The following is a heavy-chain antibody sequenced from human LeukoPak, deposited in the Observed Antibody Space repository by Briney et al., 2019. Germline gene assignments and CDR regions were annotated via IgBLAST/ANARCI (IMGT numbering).Heavy chain of an antibody. CDR3: YREGL. CDR2: IRSRTDGGTV. V-gene: IGHV3-15*01. J-gene: IGHJ1*01. D-gene: IGHD3-16*02. Sequence: GGSLRLSCAASGFTFSNAWMNWIRQAPGKGLEWVGRIRSRTDGGTVDYAAPVKGRFAISRVDSENTLHLQMNSLKIEDTAVYYCYREGLWGQGTLVTVSS. CDR1: GFTFSNAW.